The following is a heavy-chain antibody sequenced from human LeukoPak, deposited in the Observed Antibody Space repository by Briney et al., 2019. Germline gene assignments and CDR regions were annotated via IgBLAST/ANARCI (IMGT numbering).Heavy chain of an antibody. CDR1: GYSFTSYW. V-gene: IGHV5-51*01. CDR2: IYPGDSDT. D-gene: IGHD1-26*01. CDR3: ARQTREDWFDP. J-gene: IGHJ5*02. Sequence: GESLKISCKGSGYSFTSYWIGWVRQMPGKGLEWMRIIYPGDSDTRYSPSFQGQVTISADKSITTTYLQWGSLEAADSAMYYCARQTREDWFDPWGQGTLVTVSS.